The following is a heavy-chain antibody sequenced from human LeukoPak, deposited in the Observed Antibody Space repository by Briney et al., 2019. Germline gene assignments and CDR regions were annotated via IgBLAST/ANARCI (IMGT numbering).Heavy chain of an antibody. Sequence: GGSLRLSCAASGFTVSSNYMSWVRQAPGKGLEWVSVIYSGGSTYYADSVKGRFTISRDNSKNTLYLQMNSLRAEDTAVYYCAREDSSSWYVFSSGCWFDPWGQGTLVTVSS. J-gene: IGHJ5*02. D-gene: IGHD6-13*01. CDR3: AREDSSSWYVFSSGCWFDP. V-gene: IGHV3-66*01. CDR1: GFTVSSNY. CDR2: IYSGGST.